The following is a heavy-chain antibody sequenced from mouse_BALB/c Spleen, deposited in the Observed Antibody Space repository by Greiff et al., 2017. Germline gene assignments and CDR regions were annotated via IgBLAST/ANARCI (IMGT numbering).Heavy chain of an antibody. CDR1: GYTFTSYW. V-gene: IGHV1-87*01. J-gene: IGHJ4*01. CDR2: IYPGDGDT. Sequence: QVQLKESGAELARPGASVKLSCKASGYTFTSYWMQWVKQRPGQGLEWIGSIYPGDGDTRYTQKFKGKATLTAGKSSSTAYMQLSSLASEDSAVYYCARYYGNYDYAVDYWGQGTSVTVSS. CDR3: ARYYGNYDYAVDY. D-gene: IGHD2-1*01.